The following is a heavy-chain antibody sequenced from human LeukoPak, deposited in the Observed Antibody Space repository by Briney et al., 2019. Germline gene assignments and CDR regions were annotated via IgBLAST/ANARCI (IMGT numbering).Heavy chain of an antibody. CDR3: AKDGANWFGP. CDR2: MYSSGTT. Sequence: SETLSLTCTVSGGFISGSYWSRIRQPAGKGLEWIGRMYSSGTTNHNPSLKSRVAMSIDTSRNRFSLKLSSVTAADTAVYYCAKDGANWFGPWGQGTLVTVSS. D-gene: IGHD3-16*01. CDR1: GGFISGSY. V-gene: IGHV4-4*07. J-gene: IGHJ5*02.